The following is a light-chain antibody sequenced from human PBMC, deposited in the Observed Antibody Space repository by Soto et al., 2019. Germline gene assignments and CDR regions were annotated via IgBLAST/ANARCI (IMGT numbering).Light chain of an antibody. CDR3: QQYGNAPFT. V-gene: IGKV3-15*01. CDR2: GAS. J-gene: IGKJ3*01. Sequence: EIVMTQSPATLSVSPGERVTLSCRASQSVSSNLAWYQQKVGQASRLLIYGASTRATGIPARFSGSGSGTEFTLTISSLEPEDFAVYYCQQYGNAPFTFGPGTKVDIK. CDR1: QSVSSN.